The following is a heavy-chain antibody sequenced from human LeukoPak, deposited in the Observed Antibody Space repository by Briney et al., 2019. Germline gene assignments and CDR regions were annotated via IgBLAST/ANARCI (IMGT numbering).Heavy chain of an antibody. CDR2: ISGSGGTT. V-gene: IGHV3-23*01. D-gene: IGHD4-11*01. CDR3: AGLQYYFDY. J-gene: IGHJ4*02. Sequence: PGGSLRLSCAASGFTFTTYAMSWVRQAPGKGLEWVSAISGSGGTTYCADSVKGRFSISRDNSKNTLYLQMNSLRAEDTAVYYCAGLQYYFDYWGQGTLVTVSS. CDR1: GFTFTTYA.